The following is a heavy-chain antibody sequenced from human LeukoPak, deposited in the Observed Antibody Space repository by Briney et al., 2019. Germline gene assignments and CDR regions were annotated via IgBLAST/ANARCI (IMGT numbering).Heavy chain of an antibody. Sequence: PGGSLRLSCAASGFTFSTYWMHWVRQAPGKGLVWVSRINNEETAANYADSVQGRFTISRDNAKSMLYLQMDSLRAEVTAVYYCARESTVGPIQTDALDIWGQGTMVTVSS. CDR1: GFTFSTYW. V-gene: IGHV3-74*01. CDR3: ARESTVGPIQTDALDI. J-gene: IGHJ3*02. CDR2: INNEETAA. D-gene: IGHD1-26*01.